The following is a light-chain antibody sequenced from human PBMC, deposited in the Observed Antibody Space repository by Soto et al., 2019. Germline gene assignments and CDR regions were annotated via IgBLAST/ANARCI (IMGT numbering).Light chain of an antibody. CDR3: CSYAGSSTFYVV. Sequence: QSALTQPASVSGSPGQSITISCTGTSSDVGSYNLVSWYQQHPGKAPKLMIYEGSKWPSGVSNRFSGSKSGNTASLTISGLQAEDEADYYCCSYAGSSTFYVVFGGGTQLTVL. V-gene: IGLV2-23*03. CDR1: SSDVGSYNL. CDR2: EGS. J-gene: IGLJ2*01.